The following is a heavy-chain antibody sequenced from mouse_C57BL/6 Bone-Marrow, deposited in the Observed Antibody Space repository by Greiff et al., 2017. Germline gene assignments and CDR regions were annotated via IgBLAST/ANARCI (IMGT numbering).Heavy chain of an antibody. V-gene: IGHV5-4*03. CDR3: ARALYYSYYLDY. CDR2: ISDGGSYT. Sequence: EVMLVESGGGLVKPGGSLKLSCAASGFTFSSYAMSWVRQTPEKRLEWVATISDGGSYTYYPDNVKGRFTLSRDNAKNNLYLQMSHLKSEDTAMYYCARALYYSYYLDYWGQGTTLTVSS. CDR1: GFTFSSYA. D-gene: IGHD1-1*01. J-gene: IGHJ2*01.